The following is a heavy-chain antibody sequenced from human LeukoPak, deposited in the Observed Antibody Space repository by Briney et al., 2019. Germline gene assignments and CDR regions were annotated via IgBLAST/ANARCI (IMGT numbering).Heavy chain of an antibody. V-gene: IGHV4-4*02. CDR1: GGSISSSNW. J-gene: IGHJ6*02. CDR3: ARPLEGVVTYYYYYGMDV. CDR2: IYHTGST. D-gene: IGHD3-3*01. Sequence: PSETLSLTCAVSGGSISSSNWWSWVRRSPGTGLEWIGKIYHTGSTNYNPSLKSRVTISVDKSKNQFSLKLSSVTAADTAVYYCARPLEGVVTYYYYYGMDVWGQGTTVTVSS.